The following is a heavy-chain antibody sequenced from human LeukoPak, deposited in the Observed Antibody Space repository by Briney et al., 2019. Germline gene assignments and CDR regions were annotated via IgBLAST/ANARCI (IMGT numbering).Heavy chain of an antibody. Sequence: KMSGPTLVNHTQTLTLTCTFSGFSLSTSGVGVGWIRQPPGKALEWLALIFWDDDKRYSPSLRSRLTITKDTSKNLVVLTMTNMDPVDTATYYCAHRAGVDGDLDYWGQGTLVTVSS. J-gene: IGHJ4*02. CDR3: AHRAGVDGDLDY. CDR1: GFSLSTSGVG. D-gene: IGHD4-17*01. V-gene: IGHV2-5*02. CDR2: IFWDDDK.